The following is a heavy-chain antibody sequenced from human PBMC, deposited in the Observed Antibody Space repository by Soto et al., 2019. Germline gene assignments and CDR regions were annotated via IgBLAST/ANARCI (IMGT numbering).Heavy chain of an antibody. CDR2: INHSGST. V-gene: IGHV4-34*01. CDR3: ARRVRGVNDAFNI. CDR1: GGSFSDYY. Sequence: QVQLQQWGAGLLKPSETLSLTCTVYGGSFSDYYWSWIRQPPGKGLEWMGEINHSGSTNYNPSLKSRVTMSVDTSKNQFSLKLSSVTAADTAVYYCARRVRGVNDAFNIWGQGTMVTVSS. J-gene: IGHJ3*02. D-gene: IGHD3-10*01.